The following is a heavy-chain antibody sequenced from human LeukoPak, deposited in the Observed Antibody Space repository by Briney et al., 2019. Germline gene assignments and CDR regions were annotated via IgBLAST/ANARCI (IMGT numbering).Heavy chain of an antibody. CDR3: ARDWVPYGMDV. V-gene: IGHV4-30-2*01. J-gene: IGHJ6*02. CDR2: IYHSGST. CDR1: GGSISSGGYY. Sequence: SQTLSLTCTVSGGSISSGGYYWSWIRQPPGKGLEWIGYIYHSGSTYYNPSLKSRVTISVDRSKNQFSLKLSSVTAADTAVYYCARDWVPYGMDVWGQGTTVTVSS. D-gene: IGHD7-27*01.